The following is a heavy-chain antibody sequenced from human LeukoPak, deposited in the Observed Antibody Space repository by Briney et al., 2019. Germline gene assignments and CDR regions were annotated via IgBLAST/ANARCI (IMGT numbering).Heavy chain of an antibody. D-gene: IGHD4-23*01. CDR3: ARHYGGGFDY. V-gene: IGHV3-30*03. CDR2: ISYDGSNK. J-gene: IGHJ4*02. CDR1: GFTFSSYG. Sequence: PGRSLRLSCAASGFTFSSYGMHWVRQAPGKGLEWVAVISYDGSNKYYADSVKGRFTISRDNSKNTLYLQMNSLRVEDTAVYYCARHYGGGFDYWGQGTLVTVSS.